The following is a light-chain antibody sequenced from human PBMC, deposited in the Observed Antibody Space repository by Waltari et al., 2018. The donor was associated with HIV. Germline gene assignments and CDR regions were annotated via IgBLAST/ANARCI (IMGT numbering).Light chain of an antibody. J-gene: IGKJ1*01. CDR2: GAS. Sequence: EIVLTQSPGTLSLSPGERATLSCRASQSVSSSYFAWYQQKPGPAPRLLIYGASSRATGIPDRVSGSGSGTDFTLTISRLEPEDFAVYYCQQYGSSPWTFGQGTKVEIK. V-gene: IGKV3-20*01. CDR1: QSVSSSY. CDR3: QQYGSSPWT.